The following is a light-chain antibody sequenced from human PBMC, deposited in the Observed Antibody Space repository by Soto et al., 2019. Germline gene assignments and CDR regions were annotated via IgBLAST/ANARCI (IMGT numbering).Light chain of an antibody. J-gene: IGKJ5*01. V-gene: IGKV2D-29*02. CDR2: EVS. CDR3: MQSTQLPPT. CDR1: QSLLHSNGYNY. Sequence: DIVMTQSPLSLPVTPGEPASISCRSSQSLLHSNGYNYLDWYLQKPGQSPQLLIYEVSTRVSGVPDRFSGSGSGTDFTLEISRVETDDVGMYYCMQSTQLPPTFGQGTRLEIK.